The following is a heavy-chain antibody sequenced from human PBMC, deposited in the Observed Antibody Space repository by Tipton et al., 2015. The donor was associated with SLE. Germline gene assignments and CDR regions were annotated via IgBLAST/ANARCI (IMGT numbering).Heavy chain of an antibody. D-gene: IGHD6-25*01. CDR2: IHSGGST. CDR3: ARDRDTSGPTFDY. CDR1: GFSVSSNY. Sequence: SGFSVSSNYMSWVRQAPGKGLEWVSVIHSGGSTYYADSVKGRFTISRDNSKNTLYLQMNSLRADDTAVYYCARDRDTSGPTFDYWGQGTLVTVSS. V-gene: IGHV3-53*01. J-gene: IGHJ4*02.